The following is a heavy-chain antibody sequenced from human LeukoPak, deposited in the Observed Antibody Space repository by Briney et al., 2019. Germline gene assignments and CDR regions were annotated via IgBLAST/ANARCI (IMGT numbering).Heavy chain of an antibody. CDR1: GFTFSSYG. CDR3: ARERGYSYGAHCDY. Sequence: GRSLRLSCAASGFTFSSYGMHGVRQVPGKGLEWVAVIWYDGSNKYYADSVKGRFTISRDNSKNTVYLQMNSLRAEDTAVYYCARERGYSYGAHCDYWGKGTLVTVSS. V-gene: IGHV3-33*01. D-gene: IGHD5-18*01. J-gene: IGHJ4*02. CDR2: IWYDGSNK.